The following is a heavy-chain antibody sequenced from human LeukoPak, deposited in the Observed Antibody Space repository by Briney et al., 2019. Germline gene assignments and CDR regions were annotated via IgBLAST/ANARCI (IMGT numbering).Heavy chain of an antibody. V-gene: IGHV1-24*01. Sequence: ASVKVSCKVSGYTLTELSMHWVRQAPGKGLEWMGGFDPEDGETIYAQKFQGRVTMTEDTSTDTAYMELSSLRSEDTAVYYCATARVAAPAYYYYMDVWGKGTTVTVSS. CDR2: FDPEDGET. J-gene: IGHJ6*03. CDR1: GYTLTELS. CDR3: ATARVAAPAYYYYMDV. D-gene: IGHD6-19*01.